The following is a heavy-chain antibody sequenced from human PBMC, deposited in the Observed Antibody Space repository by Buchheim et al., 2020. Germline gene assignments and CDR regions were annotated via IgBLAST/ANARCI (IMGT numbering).Heavy chain of an antibody. V-gene: IGHV3-30-3*01. CDR2: ISYDGSNK. J-gene: IGHJ4*02. CDR1: GFTFSSYA. CDR3: ARDPPNSGWALDY. Sequence: QVQLVESGGGVVQPGRSLRLSCAASGFTFSSYAMHWVRQAPGKGLEWVAVISYDGSNKYYADSVKGRFTISRDNSKNTLYLKMNSLRAEDTAVYYCARDPPNSGWALDYWGQGTL. D-gene: IGHD6-19*01.